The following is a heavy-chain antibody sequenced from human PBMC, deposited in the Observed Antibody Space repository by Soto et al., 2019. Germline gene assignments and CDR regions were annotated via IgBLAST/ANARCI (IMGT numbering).Heavy chain of an antibody. D-gene: IGHD6-13*01. J-gene: IGHJ6*03. CDR3: ARADSYSSSWDALDESYYDYYYMDV. Sequence: EVQLVESGGGLVKPGGSLRLSCAASGFTFSSYSMNWVRQAPGKGLEWVSSISSSSSYIYYADSVKGRFTISRDNAKNSMYIQINNRRSEDTDGYYCARADSYSSSWDALDESYYDYYYMDVWGKGTTVTVSS. CDR1: GFTFSSYS. V-gene: IGHV3-21*01. CDR2: ISSSSSYI.